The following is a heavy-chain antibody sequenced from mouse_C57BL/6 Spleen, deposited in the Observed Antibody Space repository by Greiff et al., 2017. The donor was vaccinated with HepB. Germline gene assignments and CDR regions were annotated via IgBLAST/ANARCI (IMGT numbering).Heavy chain of an antibody. V-gene: IGHV1-82*01. CDR1: GYAFSSSW. CDR2: IYPGDGDT. CDR3: ARWLYGNLDY. J-gene: IGHJ2*01. Sequence: VQLQQSGPELVKPGASVKISCKASGYAFSSSWMNWVKQRPGTGLEWIGRIYPGDGDTNYNGKFKGKATLTADKSSSTAYMQLSSLTSEDSAVYFCARWLYGNLDYWGQGTTLTVSS. D-gene: IGHD2-1*01.